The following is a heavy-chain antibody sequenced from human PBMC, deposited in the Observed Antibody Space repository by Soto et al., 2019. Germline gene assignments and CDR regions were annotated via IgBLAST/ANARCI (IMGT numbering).Heavy chain of an antibody. CDR3: AKVILVGATWSYYYYYGMDV. CDR2: ISYDGXNK. J-gene: IGHJ6*02. V-gene: IGHV3-30*18. D-gene: IGHD1-26*01. CDR1: GFTFSSYV. Sequence: SLRLSCAASGFTFSSYVMHWVRQAPGKGLEWVAVISYDGXNKYYADSVKGRFTISRDNSKNTLYLQMNSLRAEDTAVYYCAKVILVGATWSYYYYYGMDVWGQGTTVTV.